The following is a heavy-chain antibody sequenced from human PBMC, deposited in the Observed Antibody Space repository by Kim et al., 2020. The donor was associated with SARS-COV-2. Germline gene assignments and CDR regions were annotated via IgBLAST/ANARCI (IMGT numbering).Heavy chain of an antibody. V-gene: IGHV5-10-1*01. Sequence: GESLKISCQGSGYTFTDYWINWVRQMPGKGLEWMGRIDPSDSYTNYSPSFEGRVRMSADKYISTTYLQWRSLGASDTAMYFCTRSDKNYYDSVGYDYWGQEALVTVPS. CDR1: GYTFTDYW. CDR3: TRSDKNYYDSVGYDY. J-gene: IGHJ4*02. D-gene: IGHD3-22*01. CDR2: IDPSDSYT.